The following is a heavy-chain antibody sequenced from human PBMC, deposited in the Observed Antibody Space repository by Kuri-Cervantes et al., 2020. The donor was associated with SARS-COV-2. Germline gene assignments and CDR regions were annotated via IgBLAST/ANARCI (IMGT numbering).Heavy chain of an antibody. CDR2: MNPNSGNT. V-gene: IGHV1-8*03. D-gene: IGHD5-12*01. CDR1: GYTFTSYG. CDR3: ARAIREGGYSGYDRLYYYYYMDV. J-gene: IGHJ6*03. Sequence: ASVKVSCKASGYTFTSYGISWVRQATGQGLEWMGWMNPNSGNTGYAQKFQGRVTITRNTSISTAYMELSSLRSEDTAVYYCARAIREGGYSGYDRLYYYYYMDVWGKGTTVTVSS.